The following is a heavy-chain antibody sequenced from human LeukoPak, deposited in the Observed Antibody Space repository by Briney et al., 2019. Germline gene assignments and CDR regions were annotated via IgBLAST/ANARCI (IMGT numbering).Heavy chain of an antibody. D-gene: IGHD4-17*01. CDR3: AKDRGTHGEYAYFDF. J-gene: IGHJ4*02. CDR1: GFTFSSYV. CDR2: ISYDGGHK. Sequence: GGSLRLSCAVSGFTFSSYVMHWVRQAPGKGLEWVALISYDGGHKYYADSVKGRFTISRDNSKNTLYLQMNSLRAEDTAVYYCAKDRGTHGEYAYFDFWGQRTLVTVSS. V-gene: IGHV3-30*18.